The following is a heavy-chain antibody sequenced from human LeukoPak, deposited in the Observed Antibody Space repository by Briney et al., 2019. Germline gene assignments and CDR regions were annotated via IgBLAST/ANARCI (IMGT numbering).Heavy chain of an antibody. CDR1: GGSISSYY. CDR3: ARFAYCGGHCWYYFDY. J-gene: IGHJ4*02. D-gene: IGHD2-21*02. CDR2: IYSSGST. V-gene: IGHV4-59*01. Sequence: PSETLSLTCTVSGGSISSYYWSWIRQPPGKGLEWIGYIYSSGSTNYNPSLKSRITISVDTSKNQFSLKLSSVTAADTAVYYCARFAYCGGHCWYYFDYWGQGTLVTVSS.